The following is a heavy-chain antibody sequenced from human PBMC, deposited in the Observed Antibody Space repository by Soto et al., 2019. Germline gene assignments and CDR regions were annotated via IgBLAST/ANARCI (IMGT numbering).Heavy chain of an antibody. Sequence: QVQLVKSGAEVKKHGSSVKVSCEASGGTFSGHALSWVRQAPGQGPEWMGGLIPLFGTTQHAQNFQDRLTITADKSTSTAYMELTSLRFEDTAIYYCARGPNWGYRFDSWGQGTLVTVSS. D-gene: IGHD7-27*01. CDR3: ARGPNWGYRFDS. J-gene: IGHJ4*02. CDR2: LIPLFGTT. CDR1: GGTFSGHA. V-gene: IGHV1-69*06.